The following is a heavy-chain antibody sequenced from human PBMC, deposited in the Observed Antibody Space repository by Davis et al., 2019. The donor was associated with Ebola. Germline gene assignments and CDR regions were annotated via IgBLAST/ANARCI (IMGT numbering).Heavy chain of an antibody. CDR2: ISYDESNK. D-gene: IGHD4-11*01. Sequence: GGSLRLSCAASGFTFSSYGMHWVRQAPGKGLEWVAVISYDESNKYYADSVKGRFTISRDNSKNTLYLQMNSLRAEDTAVYYCAKVPPHYSYYYYYAMDVWGKGTTVTVSS. J-gene: IGHJ6*04. V-gene: IGHV3-30*18. CDR3: AKVPPHYSYYYYYAMDV. CDR1: GFTFSSYG.